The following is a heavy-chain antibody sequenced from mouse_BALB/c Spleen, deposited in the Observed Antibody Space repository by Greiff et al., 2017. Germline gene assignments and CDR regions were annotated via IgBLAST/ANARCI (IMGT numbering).Heavy chain of an antibody. V-gene: IGHV5-6-5*01. CDR3: ARGDPFAY. CDR2: ISSGGST. Sequence: EVNLVESGGGLVKPGGSLKISCAASGFTFSSSAMSWVRQTPEKRLEWVASISSGGSTYYPDSVKGRFTISRDNARNILYLQMSSLRSEDTAMYYCARGDPFAYWGQGTLVTVSA. J-gene: IGHJ3*01. CDR1: GFTFSSSA.